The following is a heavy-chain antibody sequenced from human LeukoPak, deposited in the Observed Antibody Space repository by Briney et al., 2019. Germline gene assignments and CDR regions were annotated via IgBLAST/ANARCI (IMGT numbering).Heavy chain of an antibody. CDR2: FSSNSSYI. V-gene: IGHV3-21*01. CDR3: ARGGYCSSTSCYRNYYMDV. J-gene: IGHJ6*03. D-gene: IGHD2-2*01. CDR1: GFPFSSYL. Sequence: TGGSLILSFAASGFPFSSYLMTWVRQAPGKGLEWVSSFSSNSSYIYYADSVKGRFPISGDNAKNSLYLQMNSLRAEDTAVHYCARGGYCSSTSCYRNYYMDVWGKGTTVTISS.